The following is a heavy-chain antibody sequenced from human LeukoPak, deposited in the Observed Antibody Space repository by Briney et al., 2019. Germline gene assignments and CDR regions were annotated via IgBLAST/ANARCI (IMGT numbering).Heavy chain of an antibody. CDR2: IYYSGST. CDR3: ARDPRSPEYYHYGMDV. D-gene: IGHD1-14*01. V-gene: IGHV4-61*01. CDR1: GGSVSSGSYY. J-gene: IGHJ6*02. Sequence: SETLSLTCTVSGGSVSSGSYYWSWIRQPPGKGLEWIGYIYYSGSTNYNPSLKSRVTISVDTSKNQFSLKLSSVTAADTAVYYCARDPRSPEYYHYGMDVWGQGTTVTVSS.